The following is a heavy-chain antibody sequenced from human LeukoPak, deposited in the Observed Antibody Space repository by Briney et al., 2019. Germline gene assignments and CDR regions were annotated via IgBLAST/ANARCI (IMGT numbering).Heavy chain of an antibody. V-gene: IGHV3-48*01. CDR3: AKLLGFNP. D-gene: IGHD2-21*01. J-gene: IGHJ5*02. Sequence: GGSLRLSCAASGFIFNKYNMNWVRQAPGKGLEWVSYISSGSSAKYYADSVKGRFTISRDNARNSLYLQMNSLRAEDTAVYYCAKLLGFNPWGQGTLVTVSS. CDR1: GFIFNKYN. CDR2: ISSGSSAK.